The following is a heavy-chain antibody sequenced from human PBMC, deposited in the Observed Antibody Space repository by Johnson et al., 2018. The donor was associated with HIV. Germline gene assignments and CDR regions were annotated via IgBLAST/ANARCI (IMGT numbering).Heavy chain of an antibody. J-gene: IGHJ3*01. Sequence: EVQLVEYGGGLVQPGGSLRLSCAASGFTVSSSYMSWVRQAPGKGLEWVSVLYSGGSRYYADSVKGRFTISKDNSKNALCLQMNSLRVEDTPVSSCASGGPLSGSDECCFDVWGQGTMVTVSS. CDR1: GFTVSSSY. V-gene: IGHV3-66*02. CDR3: ASGGPLSGSDECCFDV. D-gene: IGHD1-26*01. CDR2: LYSGGSR.